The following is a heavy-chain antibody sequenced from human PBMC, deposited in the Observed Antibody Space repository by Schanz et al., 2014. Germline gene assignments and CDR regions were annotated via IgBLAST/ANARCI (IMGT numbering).Heavy chain of an antibody. Sequence: EVQVLESGGGLVQPGGSLRLSCAASGFSLSDYGMSWVRQAPGKGLEWVSSVSGSYGDTIYADSAKGRFTISRDKSRSTVYLEMNSLRVDDTALYYCAKGRSSSDWCSDYWGQGTLVTVSS. J-gene: IGHJ4*02. CDR3: AKGRSSSDWCSDY. V-gene: IGHV3-23*01. D-gene: IGHD6-19*01. CDR2: VSGSYGDT. CDR1: GFSLSDYG.